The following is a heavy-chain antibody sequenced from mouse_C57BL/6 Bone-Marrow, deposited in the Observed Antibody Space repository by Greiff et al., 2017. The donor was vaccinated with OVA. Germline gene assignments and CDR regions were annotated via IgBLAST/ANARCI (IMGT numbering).Heavy chain of an antibody. CDR2: ISDGGSYT. V-gene: IGHV5-4*01. J-gene: IGHJ3*01. D-gene: IGHD2-3*01. Sequence: EVKLVESGGGLVKPGGSLKLSCAASGFTFSSYAMSWVRQTPEKRLEWVATISDGGSYTYYPDNVKGRFTISRDNAKKNLYLQMSHLKSEDTAMYYCARDRYDGYYVGWFAYWGQGTLVTVSA. CDR1: GFTFSSYA. CDR3: ARDRYDGYYVGWFAY.